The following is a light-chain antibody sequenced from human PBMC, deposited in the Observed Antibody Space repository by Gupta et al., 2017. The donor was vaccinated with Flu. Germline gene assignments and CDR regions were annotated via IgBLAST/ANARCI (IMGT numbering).Light chain of an antibody. CDR2: AAS. V-gene: IGKV1-39*01. CDR1: QSISSY. J-gene: IGKJ3*01. CDR3: QQSYSTLFT. Sequence: PSSLSASVGDRVTITCRASQSISSYLNWYQQKPGKAPKLLIYAASSLQSGVPSRFSGSGSGTDFTLTISSLQPEDFATYYCQQSYSTLFTFGHGTKVDIK.